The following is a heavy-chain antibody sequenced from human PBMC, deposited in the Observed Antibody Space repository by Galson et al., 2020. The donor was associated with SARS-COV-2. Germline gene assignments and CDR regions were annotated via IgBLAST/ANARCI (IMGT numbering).Heavy chain of an antibody. V-gene: IGHV4-59*08. J-gene: IGHJ4*02. D-gene: IGHD3-22*01. Sequence: SETLSLTCTVSGGSISSYYWSWIRQPPGKGLEWIGCIYYSGSTNYNPSLKSRVTISVDTSKNQFSLKLSSVTAADTAVYYCARGDSGYYSEYYFDYWGQGTLVTVSS. CDR3: ARGDSGYYSEYYFDY. CDR1: GGSISSYY. CDR2: IYYSGST.